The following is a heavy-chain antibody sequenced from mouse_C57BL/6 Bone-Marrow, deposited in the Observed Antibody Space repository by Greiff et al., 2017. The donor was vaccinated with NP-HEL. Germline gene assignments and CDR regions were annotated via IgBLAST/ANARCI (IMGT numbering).Heavy chain of an antibody. Sequence: QVQLQQPGAELVRPGTSVKLSCKASGYTFTSYWMHWVKQRPGQGLEWIGVIDPSDSYTNYNQKFKGKATLTVDTSSSTAYMQLSSLTSEDSAVYYCARIIRDYAMDYWGQGTSVTVSS. CDR1: GYTFTSYW. CDR3: ARIIRDYAMDY. V-gene: IGHV1-59*01. CDR2: IDPSDSYT. J-gene: IGHJ4*01.